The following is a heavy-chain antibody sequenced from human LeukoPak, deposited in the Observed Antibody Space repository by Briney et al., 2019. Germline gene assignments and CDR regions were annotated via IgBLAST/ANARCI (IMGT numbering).Heavy chain of an antibody. CDR2: MRQDGSDK. V-gene: IGHV3-7*01. D-gene: IGHD3-10*01. J-gene: IGHJ3*02. CDR3: AREGNAFDI. CDR1: GFTFSNHI. Sequence: GGYLRLSCAASGFTFSNHIISWVRQAPGKGLEWVANMRQDGSDKYYVDFVKGRFTISRDNAKNSLYLQMNSLRAEDTAVYYCAREGNAFDIWGQGTMVTVSS.